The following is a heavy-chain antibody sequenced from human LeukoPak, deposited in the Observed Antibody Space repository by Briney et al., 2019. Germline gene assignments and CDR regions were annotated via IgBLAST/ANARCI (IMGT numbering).Heavy chain of an antibody. Sequence: PGGSLRLSCAASGFTFSNYEMNWVRQAPGKGLEWISHISNIGDIIHYADSVEGRFTISRDNAKNSLYLQMNSLRAEDTAVYYCAKDSLRTLPAASFDYWGQGTLVTVSS. V-gene: IGHV3-48*03. CDR3: AKDSLRTLPAASFDY. CDR2: ISNIGDII. CDR1: GFTFSNYE. D-gene: IGHD2-2*01. J-gene: IGHJ4*02.